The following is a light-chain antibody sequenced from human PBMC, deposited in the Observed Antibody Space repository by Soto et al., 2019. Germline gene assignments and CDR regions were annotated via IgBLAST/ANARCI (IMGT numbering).Light chain of an antibody. V-gene: IGLV2-14*03. Sequence: QSALTQPASVSWSPGQSVTISCTGTLSDVGAYKYVSWYQKHPGKAPKLMIYGVSNRPSGISNRCSGSKSGNTAFLTISGLQPEEEADYYCSSFTGPTTLDVFGTGTKLTVL. CDR1: LSDVGAYKY. CDR2: GVS. J-gene: IGLJ1*01. CDR3: SSFTGPTTLDV.